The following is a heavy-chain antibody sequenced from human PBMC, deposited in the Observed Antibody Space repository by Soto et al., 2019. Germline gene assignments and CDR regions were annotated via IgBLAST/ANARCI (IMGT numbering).Heavy chain of an antibody. J-gene: IGHJ4*02. Sequence: EVQLVESGGGLVQPGGSLRLSCAASGFTFSLYWMHWVRQAPGKGLVWVSRIGTDGSSTSYADSVKGRFTISRDNAKNTLSLQMTSLRAEDTAVYYCVRDRVVVPAAVYYFDYWGQGTLVTVSS. V-gene: IGHV3-74*01. D-gene: IGHD2-2*01. CDR3: VRDRVVVPAAVYYFDY. CDR2: IGTDGSST. CDR1: GFTFSLYW.